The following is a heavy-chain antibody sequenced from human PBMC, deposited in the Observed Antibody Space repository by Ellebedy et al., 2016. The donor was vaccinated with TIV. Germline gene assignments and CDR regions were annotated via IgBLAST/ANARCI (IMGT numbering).Heavy chain of an antibody. V-gene: IGHV1-3*01. CDR3: ARDRYSSSSILGY. Sequence: ASVKVSXXASGYTFTSYGISWVRQAPGQRLEWMGWINAGNGNTKYSQKFQGRVTITRDTSASTAYMELSSLRSEDTAVYYCARDRYSSSSILGYWGQGTLVTVSS. CDR2: INAGNGNT. CDR1: GYTFTSYG. J-gene: IGHJ4*02. D-gene: IGHD6-13*01.